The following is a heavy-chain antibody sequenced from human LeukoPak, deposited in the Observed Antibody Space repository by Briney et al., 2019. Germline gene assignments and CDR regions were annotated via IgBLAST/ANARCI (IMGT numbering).Heavy chain of an antibody. Sequence: GGSLRLSCAASGFTFSSYAMSWVRQAPGKGLEWVSAISGSGGTGTYYADSVKGRFTISRDNSKNTLYLQMNSLRAEDTAVYYCAKTASSSWGYFDYWGQGTLVTVSS. CDR1: GFTFSSYA. D-gene: IGHD6-13*01. V-gene: IGHV3-23*01. CDR2: ISGSGGTGT. CDR3: AKTASSSWGYFDY. J-gene: IGHJ4*02.